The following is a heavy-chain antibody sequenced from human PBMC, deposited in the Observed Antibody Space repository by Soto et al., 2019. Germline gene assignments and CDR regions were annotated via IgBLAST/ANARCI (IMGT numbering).Heavy chain of an antibody. D-gene: IGHD3-10*01. V-gene: IGHV3-9*01. CDR2: ISWNRDTI. CDR3: SKAHGAGSYYNWFDP. J-gene: IGHJ5*02. Sequence: SLKISCAASGFNFGEYAIHWVRQVPGKGLEWVSGISWNRDTIGYADSVKGRFTISRGNAKNSLYLQMNSLRVEDTSFYYCSKAHGAGSYYNWFDPWGQGTLVTVSS. CDR1: GFNFGEYA.